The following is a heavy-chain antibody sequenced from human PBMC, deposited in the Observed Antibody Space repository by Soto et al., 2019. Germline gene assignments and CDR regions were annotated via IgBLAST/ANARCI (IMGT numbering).Heavy chain of an antibody. CDR3: ARSDPGLVPNFDY. CDR1: GGSISSGGYY. Sequence: SETLSLTCTVSGGSISSGGYYWSWIRQHPGKGLEWIGYIYYSGSTYYNPSLKSRVTISVDRSKNQFSLKLSSVTAADMAVYSCARSDPGLVPNFDYAGRGTLVTVSS. V-gene: IGHV4-31*03. J-gene: IGHJ4*02. D-gene: IGHD2-15*01. CDR2: IYYSGST.